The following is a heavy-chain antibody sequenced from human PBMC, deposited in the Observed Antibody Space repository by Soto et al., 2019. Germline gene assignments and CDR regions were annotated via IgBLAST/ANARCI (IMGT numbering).Heavy chain of an antibody. CDR3: ARDQSYGGAFDY. CDR2: SNPEDGET. Sequence: VASVTVSCKVSVYTLTETSIHWVRQAPGIGLEWMGGSNPEDGETIYAQKLQGRVTMTTDTSTSTAYMELRSLRSDDTAVYYCARDQSYGGAFDYWGQGTLVTVSS. CDR1: VYTLTETS. J-gene: IGHJ4*02. D-gene: IGHD2-21*01. V-gene: IGHV1-24*01.